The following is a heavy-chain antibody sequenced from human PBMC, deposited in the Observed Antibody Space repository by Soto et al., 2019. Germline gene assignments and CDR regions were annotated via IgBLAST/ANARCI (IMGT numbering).Heavy chain of an antibody. CDR1: GFTFSSYW. CDR3: ARAGTWTYYYGMDV. Sequence: EVQLVESGGGLVQPGGSLRLSCAASGFTFSSYWMSWVRQAPGKGLEWVANIKQDGSEKYYVDSVKGRFTISRDNAKNSLYLQMNSMRAEDTAVYYCARAGTWTYYYGMDVWGQGTTVTVSS. J-gene: IGHJ6*02. CDR2: IKQDGSEK. V-gene: IGHV3-7*03. D-gene: IGHD3-10*01.